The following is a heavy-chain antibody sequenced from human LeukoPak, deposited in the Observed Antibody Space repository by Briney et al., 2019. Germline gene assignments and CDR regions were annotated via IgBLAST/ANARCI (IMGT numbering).Heavy chain of an antibody. J-gene: IGHJ4*02. CDR1: GFTFSSYA. D-gene: IGHD2-21*01. CDR2: ISGSGAGT. V-gene: IGHV3-23*01. CDR3: AKSSRAATDSFDY. Sequence: PGGFLRLSCAASGFTFSSYAMSWVRQAPGKGLEWVSAISGSGAGTYYADSVKGRFTISRDNSKNTLYLQMNSLRAEDTAVYYCAKSSRAATDSFDYWGQRTLVTVSS.